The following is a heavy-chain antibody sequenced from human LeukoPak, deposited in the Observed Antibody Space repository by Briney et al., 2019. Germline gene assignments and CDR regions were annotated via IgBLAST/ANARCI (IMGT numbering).Heavy chain of an antibody. J-gene: IGHJ4*02. CDR2: IRRKANNYAT. CDR3: TRHSSLACGGDCYFDC. Sequence: GSLKLSCAASGFTFSGSAMHWVRPASGKGLEWVGRIRRKANNYATAYAESVKGRFTISRDDSKNTAYLQMNSLKTEDTAVYYCTRHSSLACGGDCYFDCWGQGTLVTVSS. V-gene: IGHV3-73*01. CDR1: GFTFSGSA. D-gene: IGHD2-21*02.